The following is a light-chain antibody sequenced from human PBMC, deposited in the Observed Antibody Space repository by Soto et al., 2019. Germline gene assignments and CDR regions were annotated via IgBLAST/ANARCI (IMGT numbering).Light chain of an antibody. Sequence: DIQLTQSPSFLSASVGDRVTITCRASQDISNYLVWYQQKPGKAPKPLIYAASTLQSGVPSRFSGSGSGTDFTFTISSLLPEDIATYYCQQYDNLPSFGPGTQVDIK. CDR1: QDISNY. CDR3: QQYDNLPS. J-gene: IGKJ3*01. V-gene: IGKV1-9*01. CDR2: AAS.